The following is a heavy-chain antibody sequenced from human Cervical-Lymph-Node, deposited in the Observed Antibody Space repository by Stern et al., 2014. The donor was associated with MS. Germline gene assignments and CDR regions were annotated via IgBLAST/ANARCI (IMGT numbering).Heavy chain of an antibody. CDR1: GGSISSSGYY. V-gene: IGHV4-61*02. Sequence: QVQLVQSGPGLVKPSQTLSLTCTVSGGSISSSGYYWSWIRQPADKGLEGIGRIHDSGGTYYNPSLKSRVTMSMDTAKNQFSLKLPSVTAADTAVYYCATTRWDLFTWNWFDPWGQGTLVTVSS. CDR2: IHDSGGT. D-gene: IGHD1-26*01. CDR3: ATTRWDLFTWNWFDP. J-gene: IGHJ5*02.